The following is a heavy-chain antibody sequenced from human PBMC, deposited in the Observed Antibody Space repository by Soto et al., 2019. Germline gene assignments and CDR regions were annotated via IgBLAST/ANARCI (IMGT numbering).Heavy chain of an antibody. D-gene: IGHD2-8*01. CDR3: DRDPGYCTNGVCRRGAFDI. Sequence: SETLSHTCAVYDGSFSGYYWSWIRQHPGKGLEWIGYIYYSGSTYYNPSLKSRVTISVDRSKNQLSLKLSSVTAADTAVYYCDRDPGYCTNGVCRRGAFDIWGQGTMVTVSS. V-gene: IGHV4-34*01. J-gene: IGHJ3*02. CDR1: DGSFSGYY. CDR2: IYYSGST.